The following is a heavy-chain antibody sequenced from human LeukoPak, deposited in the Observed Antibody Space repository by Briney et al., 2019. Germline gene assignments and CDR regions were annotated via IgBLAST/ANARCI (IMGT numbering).Heavy chain of an antibody. CDR3: ATNRVPETTYCSSTSCYVMKFDP. CDR2: ISSSSSTI. Sequence: PGGSLRLSCAASGFTFSSYSMNWVRQAPGKGLEWVSYISSSSSTIYYADSVKGRFTISRDNAKNPLYLQMNSLRAEDTAVYYCATNRVPETTYCSSTSCYVMKFDPWGQGTLVTVSS. J-gene: IGHJ5*02. D-gene: IGHD2-2*01. V-gene: IGHV3-48*01. CDR1: GFTFSSYS.